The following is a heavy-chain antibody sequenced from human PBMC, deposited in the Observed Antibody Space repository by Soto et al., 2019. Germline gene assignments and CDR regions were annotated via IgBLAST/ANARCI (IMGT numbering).Heavy chain of an antibody. CDR1: GLKFSDAW. CDR2: MKSEGSGGTT. D-gene: IGHD2-8*01. Sequence: EVQLVESGGDLVKPGGSLRLSCTVSGLKFSDAWMSWVRQVPGKGLEWVGRMKSEGSGGTTDYATPVKGRFTISRDDSKNTVYLQMNSLKTEDTAMYYCCWCGSINYYFNQWGQGTLVTVSS. V-gene: IGHV3-15*01. CDR3: CWCGSINYYFNQ. J-gene: IGHJ4*02.